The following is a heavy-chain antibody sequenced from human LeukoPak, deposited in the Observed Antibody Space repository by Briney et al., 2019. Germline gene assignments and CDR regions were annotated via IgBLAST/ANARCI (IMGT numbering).Heavy chain of an antibody. V-gene: IGHV1-3*03. J-gene: IGHJ4*02. D-gene: IGHD5-18*01. CDR1: GYTFTSYA. CDR2: INAGNGNT. CDR3: ARAPRGRGYSYGYVRNFDY. Sequence: ASVKVSCKASGYTFTSYAMHWVRQAPGQRLEWMGWINAGNGNTKYSQEFQGRVTITRDTSASTAYMELSSLRSEDMAVYYCARAPRGRGYSYGYVRNFDYWGQGTLVTVSS.